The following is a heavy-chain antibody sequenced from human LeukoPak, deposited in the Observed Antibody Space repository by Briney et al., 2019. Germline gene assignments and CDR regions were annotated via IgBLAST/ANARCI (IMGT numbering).Heavy chain of an antibody. Sequence: GASVKVSCKVSGYTLTELSMHWVRQAPGKGLEWMGGFDPEDGETIYTQKFQGRVTMTRDTSISTAYMELSRLRSDDTAVYYCARVPYCSGGSCYSGAYFQHWGQGTLVTVSS. V-gene: IGHV1-24*01. CDR3: ARVPYCSGGSCYSGAYFQH. CDR2: FDPEDGET. CDR1: GYTLTELS. J-gene: IGHJ1*01. D-gene: IGHD2-15*01.